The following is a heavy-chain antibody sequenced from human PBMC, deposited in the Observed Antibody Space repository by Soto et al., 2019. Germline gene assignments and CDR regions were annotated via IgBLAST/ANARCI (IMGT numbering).Heavy chain of an antibody. Sequence: SVKVSCKASGGTFSSYTISWVRQAPGQGLEWMGRIIPILGIANYAQKFQGRVTITADKSTSTAYMELSSLRSEDTAVYYCAREVVATGATFDYWGQGTLVTVSS. CDR1: GGTFSSYT. J-gene: IGHJ4*02. V-gene: IGHV1-69*04. CDR3: AREVVATGATFDY. CDR2: IIPILGIA. D-gene: IGHD5-12*01.